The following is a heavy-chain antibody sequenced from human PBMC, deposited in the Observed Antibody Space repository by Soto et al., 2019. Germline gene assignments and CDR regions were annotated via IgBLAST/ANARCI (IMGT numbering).Heavy chain of an antibody. V-gene: IGHV4-59*08. J-gene: IGHJ4*02. Sequence: SETLSLTCTVSGGSISSYYWSWIRQPPGKGLEWIGYIYYSGSTNYNPSLKSRVTISVDTSKNQFSLKLSSVTAADTAVYYCARHDGRFRTVTTIDYWGQGTLVTVSS. CDR3: ARHDGRFRTVTTIDY. CDR1: GGSISSYY. CDR2: IYYSGST. D-gene: IGHD4-17*01.